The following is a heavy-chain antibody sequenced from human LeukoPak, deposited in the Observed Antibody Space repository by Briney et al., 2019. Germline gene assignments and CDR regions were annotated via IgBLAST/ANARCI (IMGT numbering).Heavy chain of an antibody. CDR1: GYTFTSYG. Sequence: GASVKVSCKASGYTFTSYGISWVRQAPGQGLEWMGWISAYNGNTNYAQKLQGRVTMTTDTSTSTAYMELRSLRSDDTAVYYCATQGRSYTWYFDWSFDYWGQGTLVTVSS. V-gene: IGHV1-18*01. D-gene: IGHD3-9*01. CDR3: ATQGRSYTWYFDWSFDY. J-gene: IGHJ4*02. CDR2: ISAYNGNT.